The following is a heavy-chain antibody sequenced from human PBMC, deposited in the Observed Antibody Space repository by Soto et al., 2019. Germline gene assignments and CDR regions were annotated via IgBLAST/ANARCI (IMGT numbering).Heavy chain of an antibody. CDR2: IYPGDSDT. J-gene: IGHJ6*02. Sequence: XESLKVSCKGSGNSCTSYWIGLVLQMPGKGLEWMGIIYPGDSDTRYSPSFQGQVTISADKSISTAYLQWSSLKASDTAMYYCARQGFLEPHRYYYYGMDVWGQGTTVTVSS. D-gene: IGHD3-3*01. CDR3: ARQGFLEPHRYYYYGMDV. CDR1: GNSCTSYW. V-gene: IGHV5-51*01.